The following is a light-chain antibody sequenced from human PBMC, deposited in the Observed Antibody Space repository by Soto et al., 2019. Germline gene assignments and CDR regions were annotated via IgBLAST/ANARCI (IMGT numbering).Light chain of an antibody. CDR3: QQGRNWPLT. V-gene: IGKV3-15*01. CDR2: GAS. J-gene: IGKJ2*01. CDR1: QSISSE. Sequence: EIVMTQSPATLSVSPGESATLSCRASQSISSELAWYQQKPGQPPRLLIYGASTRATGVPPRFTGSGSGSDVTLTISGLQSEDFAVYYCQQGRNWPLTFGQGTRLEL.